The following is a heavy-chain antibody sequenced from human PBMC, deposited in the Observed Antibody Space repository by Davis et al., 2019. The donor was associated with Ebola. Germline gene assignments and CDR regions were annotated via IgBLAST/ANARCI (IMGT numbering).Heavy chain of an antibody. Sequence: MPSETLSLTCAVYGGSFSGYYWSWIRQPPGKGLEWIGEINHSGSTNYNPSLKSRVTISVDTSKNQFSLKLSSVTAADTAVYYCARDGVVCGGDCYWGYYYYYGMDVWGQGTTVTVSS. D-gene: IGHD2-21*01. V-gene: IGHV4-34*01. CDR2: INHSGST. CDR1: GGSFSGYY. CDR3: ARDGVVCGGDCYWGYYYYYGMDV. J-gene: IGHJ6*02.